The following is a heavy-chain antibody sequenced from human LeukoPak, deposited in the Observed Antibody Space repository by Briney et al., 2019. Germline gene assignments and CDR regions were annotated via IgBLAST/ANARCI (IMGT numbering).Heavy chain of an antibody. CDR1: GGSFSGYY. Sequence: SETLSLTCAVYGGSFSGYYWGWIRQPPGKWLEWIGTIYYNGDTQSNPSLKRRLSMSVDRTNYKFSLKLTPGTDADTAVYYCARVGRYYDIVTTYYDMDVWGKGTTVTVSS. CDR3: ARVGRYYDIVTTYYDMDV. V-gene: IGHV4-34*01. J-gene: IGHJ6*03. D-gene: IGHD3-9*01. CDR2: IYYNGDT.